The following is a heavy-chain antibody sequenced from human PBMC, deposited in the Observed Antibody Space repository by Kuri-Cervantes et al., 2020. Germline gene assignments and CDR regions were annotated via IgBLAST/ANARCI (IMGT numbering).Heavy chain of an antibody. V-gene: IGHV4-34*01. D-gene: IGHD6-13*01. CDR3: ASSGQLGF. CDR1: GGSFSDYY. J-gene: IGHJ4*02. Sequence: GSLRLSCAVYGGSFSDYYWSWIRQPPGKGLEWIGEINHSGSTNYNPSLKSRVTISVDTSKNQFSLKLSSMTAADTAVYYCASSGQLGFWGQGTLVTVSS. CDR2: INHSGST.